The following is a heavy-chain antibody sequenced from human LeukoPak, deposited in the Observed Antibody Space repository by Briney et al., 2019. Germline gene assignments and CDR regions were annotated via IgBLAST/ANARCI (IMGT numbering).Heavy chain of an antibody. V-gene: IGHV3-15*01. CDR3: TTGEPGIVTTIRIEPDAFDI. Sequence: KPGGSLRLSCAASGFTFSNAWMSWVRQVAGKGLEWVGRIKSKIDGGTTDYAAPVKGRFTISRDDSKNTLYMQMNSLKTEDTAVYYCTTGEPGIVTTIRIEPDAFDIWGQGTMVTVSS. D-gene: IGHD5-12*01. J-gene: IGHJ3*02. CDR2: IKSKIDGGTT. CDR1: GFTFSNAW.